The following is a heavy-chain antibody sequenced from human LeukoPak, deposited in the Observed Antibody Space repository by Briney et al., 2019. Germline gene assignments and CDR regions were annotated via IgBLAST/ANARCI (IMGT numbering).Heavy chain of an antibody. V-gene: IGHV3-21*01. CDR1: GFTFSSYS. J-gene: IGHJ4*02. CDR2: ISSSSSYI. CDR3: ARERLRWEEIDY. Sequence: KSGGSLRLSCAASGFTFSSYSMNWVRQAPGKGLEWVSSISSSSSYIYYADSVKGRFTISSDNAKNSLYLQMNSLRAEDTAVYYCARERLRWEEIDYWGQGTLVTVSS. D-gene: IGHD4-23*01.